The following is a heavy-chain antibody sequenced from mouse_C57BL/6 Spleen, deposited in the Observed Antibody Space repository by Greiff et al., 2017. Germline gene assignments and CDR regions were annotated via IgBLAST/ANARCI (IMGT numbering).Heavy chain of an antibody. CDR1: GYSITSGYD. Sequence: EVQLQESGPGMVKPSQSLSLTCTVTGYSITSGYDWHWIRHFPGNKLEWMGYISNSGSTNYNPSLKSRISLTPDTSNNHFFLKLNSVTTEDKATYYCARGGGYDGTDAMDYWGQGTSVTVSS. CDR3: ARGGGYDGTDAMDY. V-gene: IGHV3-1*01. CDR2: ISNSGST. D-gene: IGHD2-2*01. J-gene: IGHJ4*01.